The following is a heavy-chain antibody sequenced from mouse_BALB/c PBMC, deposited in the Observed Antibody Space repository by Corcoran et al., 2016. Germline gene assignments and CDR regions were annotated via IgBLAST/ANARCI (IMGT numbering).Heavy chain of an antibody. CDR1: GYTFTNYG. V-gene: IGHV9-1*02. CDR2: INTYTGEP. Sequence: QIQLVQSGPELKKPGETVKISCKASGYTFTNYGMNWVKQAPGKGLKWMVWINTYTGEPTYADDFKGRFAFSLETSASTAYLQINNLKNEDMATYFGARGSAGYDEWGKGTTLTGAS. D-gene: IGHD3-1*01. J-gene: IGHJ2*01. CDR3: ARGSAGYDE.